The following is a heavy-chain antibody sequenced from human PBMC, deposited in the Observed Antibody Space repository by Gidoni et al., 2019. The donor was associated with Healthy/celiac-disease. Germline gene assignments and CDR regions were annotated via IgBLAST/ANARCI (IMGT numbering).Heavy chain of an antibody. V-gene: IGHV3-9*01. J-gene: IGHJ4*02. Sequence: EVQLVESGGGLVQPGRSLRRSCAASGFTFEDYAMHWVRQAPGKGLEWVSGISWNSGSIGYADSVKGRFTISRDNAKNSLYLQMNSLRAEDTALYYCAKDIEPDIAAAGSDYWGQGTLVTVSS. CDR3: AKDIEPDIAAAGSDY. D-gene: IGHD6-13*01. CDR1: GFTFEDYA. CDR2: ISWNSGSI.